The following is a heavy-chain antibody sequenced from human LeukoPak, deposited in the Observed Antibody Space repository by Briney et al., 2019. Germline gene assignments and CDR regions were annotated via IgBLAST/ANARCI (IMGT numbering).Heavy chain of an antibody. Sequence: SETLSLTCTVSGGSISSSSYYWGWIRQPPGKGLEWIGSIYYSGSTYYNPSLKSRVTISVDTSKNQFSLKLSSVTAADTAVYYCAREGIEWELYYFDYWGQGTLVTVSS. D-gene: IGHD1-26*01. CDR3: AREGIEWELYYFDY. V-gene: IGHV4-39*07. CDR2: IYYSGST. J-gene: IGHJ4*02. CDR1: GGSISSSSYY.